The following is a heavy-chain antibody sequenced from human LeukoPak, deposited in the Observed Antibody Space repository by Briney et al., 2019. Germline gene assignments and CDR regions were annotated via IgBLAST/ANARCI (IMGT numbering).Heavy chain of an antibody. CDR2: ISSSSSYI. Sequence: GGSLRLSCAASGFTFSSHSMNWVRQAPGKGLEWVSSISSSSSYIYYADSVKGRFTISRDNAKNSLYLQMNSLRAEDTAVYYCARIFGSSPLYYWGQGTLVTVSS. V-gene: IGHV3-21*01. CDR3: ARIFGSSPLYY. J-gene: IGHJ4*02. CDR1: GFTFSSHS. D-gene: IGHD6-6*01.